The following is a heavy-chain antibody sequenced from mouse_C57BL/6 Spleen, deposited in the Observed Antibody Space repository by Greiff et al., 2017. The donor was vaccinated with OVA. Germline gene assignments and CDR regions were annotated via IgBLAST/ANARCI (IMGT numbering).Heavy chain of an antibody. D-gene: IGHD2-14*01. CDR1: GFTFSSYA. CDR2: ISDGGSYT. V-gene: IGHV5-4*03. Sequence: EVMLVESGGGLVKPGGSLKLSCAASGFTFSSYAMSWVRQTPEKRLEWVATISDGGSYTYYPDNVKGRFPISRDNAKNNLYLQMSHLKSEDTAMYYCARTRVRYGYFDVWGTGTTVTVSS. J-gene: IGHJ1*03. CDR3: ARTRVRYGYFDV.